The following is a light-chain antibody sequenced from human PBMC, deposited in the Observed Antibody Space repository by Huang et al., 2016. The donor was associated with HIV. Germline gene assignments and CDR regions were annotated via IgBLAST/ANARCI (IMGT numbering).Light chain of an antibody. CDR3: QQSYGALSS. J-gene: IGKJ5*01. V-gene: IGKV1-39*01. CDR2: SAS. CDR1: QSVGTY. Sequence: IQMTQSPTSLSASVGDRVYITCRTSQSVGTYLNWYQQKPGKAPKLLISSASTRRSGVPSRFSGGGSGTVFTLTSRGLQLDDFASYYCQQSYGALSSFGPGTRL.